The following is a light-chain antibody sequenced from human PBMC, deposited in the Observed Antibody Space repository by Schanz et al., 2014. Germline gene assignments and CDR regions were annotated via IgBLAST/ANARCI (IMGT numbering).Light chain of an antibody. Sequence: QSVLTQPPSASGTPGQRVTISCSGSSSNIGSNYVYWYQQLPGTAPKLLIYSNNQRPSGVPDRFSGSKSGTSASLAISGLQSDDEADYYCSTWDDILNGQGVFGGGTKLTVL. J-gene: IGLJ3*02. V-gene: IGLV1-44*01. CDR2: SNN. CDR1: SSNIGSNY. CDR3: STWDDILNGQGV.